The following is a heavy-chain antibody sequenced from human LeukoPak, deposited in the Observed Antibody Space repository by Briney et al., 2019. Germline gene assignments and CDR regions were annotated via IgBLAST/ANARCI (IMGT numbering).Heavy chain of an antibody. CDR2: ISGGGGNT. Sequence: PGRSLRLSCAASGLIFNAYAMNWVRQAPGKGLEWVSTISGGGGNTYYADSVKGRFTISRDNSKNTLYLQMNSLRADDTAIYYRAKDHRGYDQPIDYWGQGTVVTVSS. CDR1: GLIFNAYA. J-gene: IGHJ4*02. V-gene: IGHV3-23*01. D-gene: IGHD5-12*01. CDR3: AKDHRGYDQPIDY.